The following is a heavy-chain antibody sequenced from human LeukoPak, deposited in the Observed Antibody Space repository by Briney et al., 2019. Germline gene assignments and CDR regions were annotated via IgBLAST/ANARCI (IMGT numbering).Heavy chain of an antibody. CDR3: ARWGEVGSYDY. D-gene: IGHD1-26*01. J-gene: IGHJ4*02. V-gene: IGHV1-69*05. Sequence: ASVKVSCKASGGTFSSYAISWVRQAPGQGLEWMGGIIPIFGTANYAQKFQGRVTITTDESTSTAYMELSSLRSEDTAVYYCARWGEVGSYDYWGQGTLVAVSS. CDR2: IIPIFGTA. CDR1: GGTFSSYA.